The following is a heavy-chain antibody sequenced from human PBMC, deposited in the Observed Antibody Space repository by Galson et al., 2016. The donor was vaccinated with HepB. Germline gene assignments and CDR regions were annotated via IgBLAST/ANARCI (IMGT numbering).Heavy chain of an antibody. CDR2: ISGRADTT. D-gene: IGHD3/OR15-3a*01. CDR1: GFTFSAYA. Sequence: SLRLSCAASGFTFSAYAMTWVRQTPGKGLEWVSAISGRADTTYYADSVKGRFTVSRDNSKNTLSLEMNNLRADDTAIYYCAKVMARTGYYFAPLFDSWGQGTLATVSS. J-gene: IGHJ4*02. V-gene: IGHV3-23*01. CDR3: AKVMARTGYYFAPLFDS.